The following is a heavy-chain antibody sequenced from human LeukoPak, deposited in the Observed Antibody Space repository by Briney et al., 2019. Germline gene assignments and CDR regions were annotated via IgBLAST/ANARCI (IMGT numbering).Heavy chain of an antibody. CDR3: ARVLVPAAMKKHYGSGSYYFDY. CDR1: GYTFTSYY. CDR2: INPSGGST. V-gene: IGHV1-46*01. Sequence: GASVKVSCKASGYTFTSYYMHWVRQAPGQGLEWMGIINPSGGSTSYAQKFQGRVTMTRDMSTSTVYMERSSLRAEDTAVYYCARVLVPAAMKKHYGSGSYYFDYWGQGTLVTVSS. J-gene: IGHJ4*02. D-gene: IGHD3-10*01.